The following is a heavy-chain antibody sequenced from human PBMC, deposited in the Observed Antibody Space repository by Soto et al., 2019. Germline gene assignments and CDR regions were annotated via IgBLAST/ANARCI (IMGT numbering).Heavy chain of an antibody. Sequence: SETLSLTCTVSGGSISSYYWSWIRQPPGKGLEWIGYISYSGNINYNPSLKSRVTISLDTSKNHFSLKLSSVTAADTAVYYCARHRSVTPFYFDYWGQGTLVTVSS. V-gene: IGHV4-59*08. CDR1: GGSISSYY. D-gene: IGHD2-21*02. J-gene: IGHJ4*02. CDR2: ISYSGNI. CDR3: ARHRSVTPFYFDY.